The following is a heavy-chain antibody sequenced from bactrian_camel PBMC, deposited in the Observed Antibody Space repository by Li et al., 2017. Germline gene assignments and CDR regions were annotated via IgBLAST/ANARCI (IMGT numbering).Heavy chain of an antibody. CDR3: AASLTYCGDYVTLRTSIYNY. J-gene: IGHJ4*01. D-gene: IGHD4*01. CDR2: ISGLGRTT. Sequence: VQLVESGGGLVQPGGSLTLSCAASGFAFSVSAMHWVRQAPGKGLEWVSVISGLGRTTNYADCVKGRFTISRDNAKNTLYLQLNSLKLEDTAMYYCAASLTYCGDYVTLRTSIYNYWGKGTQVTVS. V-gene: IGHV3S42*01. CDR1: GFAFSVSA.